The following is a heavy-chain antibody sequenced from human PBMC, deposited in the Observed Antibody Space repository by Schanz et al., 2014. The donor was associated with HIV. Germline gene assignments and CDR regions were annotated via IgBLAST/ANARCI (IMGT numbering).Heavy chain of an antibody. CDR2: IIPIFATT. Sequence: QVPLVQSGAEVKKTGSSVKVSCKASGGTFRTYAINWVRQAPGQGLEWMGGIIPIFATTKYAQKFQGRVTITADESTRTAYMELSGLTSEDTAVYYCARDVGGSGGDWSWYFDLWGRGTLVTVPS. D-gene: IGHD2-21*02. J-gene: IGHJ2*01. CDR1: GGTFRTYA. CDR3: ARDVGGSGGDWSWYFDL. V-gene: IGHV1-69*01.